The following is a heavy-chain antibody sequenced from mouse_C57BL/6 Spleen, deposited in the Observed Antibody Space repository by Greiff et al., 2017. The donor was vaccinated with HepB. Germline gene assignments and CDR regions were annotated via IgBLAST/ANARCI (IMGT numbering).Heavy chain of an antibody. CDR1: GFTFSSYG. V-gene: IGHV5-6*01. Sequence: VQLKESGGDLVKPGGSLKLSCAASGFTFSSYGMSWVRQTPDKRLEWVATISSGGSYTYYPDSVKGRFTISRDNAKNTLYLQMSSLKSEDTAMYYCARHDYGSLDYWGQGTTLTVSS. CDR2: ISSGGSYT. CDR3: ARHDYGSLDY. D-gene: IGHD1-1*01. J-gene: IGHJ2*01.